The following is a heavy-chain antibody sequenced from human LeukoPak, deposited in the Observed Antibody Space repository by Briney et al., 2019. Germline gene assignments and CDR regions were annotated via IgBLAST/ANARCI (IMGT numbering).Heavy chain of an antibody. CDR1: GFIFSEYY. CDR2: ITSDNTV. J-gene: IGHJ5*02. V-gene: IGHV3-11*01. Sequence: GGSVRLSCAASGFIFSEYYLSWLGQAPGKGIEGVAYITSDNTVYYTVSVRGRFTISQDNPNNSIYLQMNSLRYAATAFYYCARVVSSRSAVGFGPWGQGTLVTVSS. CDR3: ARVVSSRSAVGFGP. D-gene: IGHD5/OR15-5a*01.